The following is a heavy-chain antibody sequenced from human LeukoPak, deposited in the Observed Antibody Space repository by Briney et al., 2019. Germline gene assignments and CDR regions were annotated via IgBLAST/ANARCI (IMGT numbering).Heavy chain of an antibody. CDR1: GGSFSGYY. J-gene: IGHJ3*02. CDR2: INHSGST. CDR3: ARAPVVASIEDAFDI. Sequence: SETLSLTCAVYGGSFSGYYWSWIRQPPGKGLEWIGEINHSGSTNYNPSLKSRVTISVDTSKNQFSLKLSSVTAADTAVYYCARAPVVASIEDAFDIWGQGTMVTVSS. V-gene: IGHV4-34*01. D-gene: IGHD2-15*01.